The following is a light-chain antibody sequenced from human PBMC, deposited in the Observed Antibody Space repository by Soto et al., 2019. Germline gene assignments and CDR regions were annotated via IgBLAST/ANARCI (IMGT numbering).Light chain of an antibody. Sequence: EFVLTQSPGTLSLSPGERATLSCRASQTVRNNYLAWYQQKPGQAPRLLIYDASSRATGIPDRFSGGGSGTDFTLTISSLEPEDFAVYYCQRRSNWPLTFGGGTKVDIK. CDR2: DAS. CDR1: QTVRNNY. J-gene: IGKJ4*01. V-gene: IGKV3D-20*02. CDR3: QRRSNWPLT.